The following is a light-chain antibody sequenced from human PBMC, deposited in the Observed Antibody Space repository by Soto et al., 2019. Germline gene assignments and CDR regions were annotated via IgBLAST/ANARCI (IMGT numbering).Light chain of an antibody. CDR2: DAS. J-gene: IGKJ1*01. CDR1: QNVSTW. Sequence: DIQMTQSPSALSASIGDRVTITCRASQNVSTWLAWYQQKPGKAPRSLIFDASKLESGVSSRLSGTGSGKEFTLTISNLQADDSGTYFCQHYYAFSPWTFGQGTQGQIK. CDR3: QHYYAFSPWT. V-gene: IGKV1-5*01.